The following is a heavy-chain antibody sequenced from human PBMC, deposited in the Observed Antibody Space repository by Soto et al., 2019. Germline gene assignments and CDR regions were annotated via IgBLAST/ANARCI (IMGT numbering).Heavy chain of an antibody. J-gene: IGHJ4*02. CDR2: IYYTGST. CDR1: GGSISSGGYY. D-gene: IGHD4-17*01. Sequence: QVQLQESGPGLVKPSQTLSLTCTVSGGSISSGGYYWSWIRKHPGKGMEWIGYIYYTGSTYFNPSLKNRLIQTIDTSKKQLSLKLSSVTAAGRAVHLFARIYGGSGNYFDYWGQRTLVNVSS. V-gene: IGHV4-31*03. CDR3: ARIYGGSGNYFDY.